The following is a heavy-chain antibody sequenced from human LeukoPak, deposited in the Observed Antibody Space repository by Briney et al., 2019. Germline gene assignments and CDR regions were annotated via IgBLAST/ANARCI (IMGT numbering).Heavy chain of an antibody. CDR3: PQADFQH. J-gene: IGHJ1*01. CDR2: INSDGSAT. Sequence: GGSLRLSCAAYGFTFSRYWLHWVRHAPEKGLVWVSHINSDGSATSYADFVKGRFTISRDNAKNTLYLQMNSLRAEDTAVYYCPQADFQHWGQGILVTVSS. CDR1: GFTFSRYW. V-gene: IGHV3-74*01.